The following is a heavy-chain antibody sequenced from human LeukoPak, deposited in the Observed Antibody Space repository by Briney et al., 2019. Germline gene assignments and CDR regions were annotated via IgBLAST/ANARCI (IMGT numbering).Heavy chain of an antibody. CDR1: GYTFISYS. D-gene: IGHD2-15*01. Sequence: ASVKVSCKASGYTFISYSMNWVRQAPGQGLEWMGWISAYNGNTNYAQKLQGRVTMTTDTSTSTAYMELRSLRSDDTAVYYCARKHEGYCSGGSCSEYWGQGTLVTVSS. CDR3: ARKHEGYCSGGSCSEY. CDR2: ISAYNGNT. V-gene: IGHV1-18*01. J-gene: IGHJ4*02.